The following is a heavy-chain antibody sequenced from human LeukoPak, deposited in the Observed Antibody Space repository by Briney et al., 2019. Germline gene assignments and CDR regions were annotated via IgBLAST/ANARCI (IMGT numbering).Heavy chain of an antibody. D-gene: IGHD3-10*01. CDR3: ARDGSGSYYSPFDY. V-gene: IGHV3-21*01. J-gene: IGHJ4*02. Sequence: GGSLRLSCAASGFTFSSYSMNWVRQAPGKGLEWVSSISSSSSSYIYYADSVKGRFTISRDNAKNSLYLQMNSLRAEDTAVYYCARDGSGSYYSPFDYWGQGTLVTVSS. CDR2: ISSSSSSYI. CDR1: GFTFSSYS.